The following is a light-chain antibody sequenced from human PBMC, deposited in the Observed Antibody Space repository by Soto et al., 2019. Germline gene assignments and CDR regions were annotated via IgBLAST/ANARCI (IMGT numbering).Light chain of an antibody. Sequence: QSALTQPASVSGSPGQSITISCTGTSSDVGGYNYVSWYQQHPGKDPKLMIYEVSNRTSGVSNRFSGSKSGNTASLTISGLQAEDEADYYRSSYTSSSIWVFGGGTTHTVL. V-gene: IGLV2-14*01. CDR1: SSDVGGYNY. CDR2: EVS. CDR3: SSYTSSSIWV. J-gene: IGLJ3*02.